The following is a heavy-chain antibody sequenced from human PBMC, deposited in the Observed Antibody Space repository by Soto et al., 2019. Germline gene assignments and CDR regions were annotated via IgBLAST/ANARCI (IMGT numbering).Heavy chain of an antibody. D-gene: IGHD2-2*01. CDR1: GGSISSSSYY. V-gene: IGHV4-39*07. J-gene: IGHJ4*02. Sequence: SETLSLTCTVSGGSISSSSYYWGWIRQPPGKGLEWIGSIYYSGNTNYSPSLKSRVTISVDTSKKQFSLKLTSVTAADTAMYYCARGYCSSTSCYEFDYWGQGTLVTVSS. CDR2: IYYSGNT. CDR3: ARGYCSSTSCYEFDY.